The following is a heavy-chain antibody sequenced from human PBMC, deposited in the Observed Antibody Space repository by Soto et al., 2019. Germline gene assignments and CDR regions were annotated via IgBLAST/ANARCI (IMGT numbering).Heavy chain of an antibody. CDR1: GGTFSSYA. V-gene: IGHV1-69*06. CDR2: IIPIFGTA. D-gene: IGHD3-16*02. CDR3: ASKFITIGSWYYYYGMDV. J-gene: IGHJ6*02. Sequence: SVKVSCKASGGTFSSYAISWVRQAPGQGLEWMGGIIPIFGTANYAQKFQGRVTITADKSTSTAYMELSSLRSEDTAVYYCASKFITIGSWYYYYGMDVWGQGTTVTVSS.